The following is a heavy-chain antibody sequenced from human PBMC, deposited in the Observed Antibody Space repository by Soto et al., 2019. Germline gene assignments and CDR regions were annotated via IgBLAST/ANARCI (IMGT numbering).Heavy chain of an antibody. V-gene: IGHV3-23*01. CDR2: ISRNGDRT. CDR3: VKDWSGEKCPCMDV. D-gene: IGHD3-3*01. CDR1: GFTFWNYA. J-gene: IGHJ6*02. Sequence: PGGSLRLSCEASGFTFWNYAMTWVRQAPGKGPEWVSSISRNGDRTYYVDSVKGRFIISRDNSENTLFLQMDRLRAEDAAIYYCVKDWSGEKCPCMDVWGQGTTVTVSS.